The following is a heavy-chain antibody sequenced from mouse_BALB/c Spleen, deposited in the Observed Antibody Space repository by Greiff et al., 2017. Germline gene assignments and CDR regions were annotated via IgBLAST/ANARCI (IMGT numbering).Heavy chain of an antibody. D-gene: IGHD1-1*01. Sequence: VQVVESGPGLVAPSQSLSITCTVSGFSLTSYGVHWVRQPPGKGLEWLGVIWAGGSTNYNSALMSRLSISKDNSKSQVFLKMNSLQTDDTAMYYCARDNYGSTYWYFDVWGAGTTVTVSS. CDR3: ARDNYGSTYWYFDV. V-gene: IGHV2-9*02. J-gene: IGHJ1*01. CDR2: IWAGGST. CDR1: GFSLTSYG.